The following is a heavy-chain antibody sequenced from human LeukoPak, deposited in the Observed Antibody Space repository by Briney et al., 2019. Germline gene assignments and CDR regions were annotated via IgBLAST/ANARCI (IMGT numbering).Heavy chain of an antibody. CDR3: ATDPVGYCNADGCYSVDY. J-gene: IGHJ4*02. D-gene: IGHD2-15*01. CDR1: GFTFSSYG. CDR2: ISGSGGST. V-gene: IGHV3-23*01. Sequence: GGSLRLSCAASGFTFSSYGMSWVRQAPGKGLEWVSTISGSGGSTYYADSVKGRFTISRDNSKNTLYLQMNSLRAEDTAVYYCATDPVGYCNADGCYSVDYWGQGTLVTVSS.